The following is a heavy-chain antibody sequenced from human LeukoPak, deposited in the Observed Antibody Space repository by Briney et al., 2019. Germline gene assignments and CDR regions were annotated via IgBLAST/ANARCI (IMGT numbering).Heavy chain of an antibody. J-gene: IGHJ2*01. D-gene: IGHD1-1*01. CDR3: GRMEGDKPRDWYLDF. CDR1: GGSISSSSYY. CDR2: IYYSGST. Sequence: SETLSLTCTVSGGSISSSSYYWGWIRHPPGKEMEWIWSIYYSGSTYYNPSLKSRVTISVDTSKNQFSLKLSAVTAEDTAGHYCGRMEGDKPRDWYLDFCGRGTLVTVSS. V-gene: IGHV4-39*01.